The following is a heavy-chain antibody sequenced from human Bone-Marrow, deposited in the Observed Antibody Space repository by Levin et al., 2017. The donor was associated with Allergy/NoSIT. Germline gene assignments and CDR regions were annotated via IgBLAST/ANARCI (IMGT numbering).Heavy chain of an antibody. D-gene: IGHD6-13*01. CDR1: GGSISSSSYY. V-gene: IGHV4-39*07. J-gene: IGHJ5*02. CDR3: ARDRNIAAAGFVENWFDP. Sequence: SQTLSLTCTVSGGSISSSSYYWGWIRQPPGKGLEWIGSIYYSGSTYYNPSLKSRVTISVDTSKNQFSLKLSSVTAADTAVYYCARDRNIAAAGFVENWFDPWGQGTLVTVSS. CDR2: IYYSGST.